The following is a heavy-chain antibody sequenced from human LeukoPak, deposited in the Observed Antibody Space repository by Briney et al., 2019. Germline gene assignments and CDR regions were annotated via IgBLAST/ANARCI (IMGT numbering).Heavy chain of an antibody. Sequence: PSETLSLTCTVSGGSISTYYWSWTRQPPGKGLEWIGYIYYSGSTNYNPSLKSRVTISVDTSKNQFSLKLSSVTAADTAMYYCARVSGYSYGYPFDYWGQGTLVTVSS. D-gene: IGHD5-18*01. CDR3: ARVSGYSYGYPFDY. CDR1: GGSISTYY. V-gene: IGHV4-59*01. J-gene: IGHJ4*02. CDR2: IYYSGST.